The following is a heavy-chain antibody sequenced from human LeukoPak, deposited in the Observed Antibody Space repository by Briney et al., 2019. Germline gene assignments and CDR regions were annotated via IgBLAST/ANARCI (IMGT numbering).Heavy chain of an antibody. CDR2: IIPILGIA. CDR1: GGTFSSYA. CDR3: ARVEYCSGGSCYSVRGY. V-gene: IGHV1-69*04. J-gene: IGHJ4*02. Sequence: GASVKVSCRASGGTFSSYAISWVRQAPGQGLEWMGRIIPILGIANYAQKFQGRVTITADKSTSTAYMELSGLRSEDTAVYYCARVEYCSGGSCYSVRGYWGQGTLVTVSS. D-gene: IGHD2-15*01.